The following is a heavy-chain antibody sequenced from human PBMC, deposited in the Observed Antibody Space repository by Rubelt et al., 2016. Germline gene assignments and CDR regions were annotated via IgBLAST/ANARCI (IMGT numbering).Heavy chain of an antibody. V-gene: IGHV3-30*04. J-gene: IGHJ4*02. CDR3: ARDSAVYCSGGSCYSSFDY. D-gene: IGHD2-15*01. CDR2: ISYDGSNK. Sequence: GFTFSSYAMHWVRQAPGKGLEWVAVISYDGSNKYYADSVKGRFTISRDNSKNTLYLQMNSLRAEDTAVYYCARDSAVYCSGGSCYSSFDYWGRGTLVTVSS. CDR1: GFTFSSYA.